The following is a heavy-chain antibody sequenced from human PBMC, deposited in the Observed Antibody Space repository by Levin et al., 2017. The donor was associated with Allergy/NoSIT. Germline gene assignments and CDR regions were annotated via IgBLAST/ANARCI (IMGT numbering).Heavy chain of an antibody. CDR1: GGSFSGYY. D-gene: IGHD5-18*01. V-gene: IGHV4-34*01. CDR2: INHSGST. CDR3: AREGYSYGYGRSFDY. J-gene: IGHJ4*02. Sequence: SETLSLTCAVYGGSFSGYYWSWIRQPPGKGLEWIGEINHSGSTNYNPSLKSRVTISVDTSKNQFSLKLSSVTAADTAVYYCAREGYSYGYGRSFDYWGQGTLVTVSS.